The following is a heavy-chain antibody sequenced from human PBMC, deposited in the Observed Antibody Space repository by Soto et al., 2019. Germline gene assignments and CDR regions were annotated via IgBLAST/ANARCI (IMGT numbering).Heavy chain of an antibody. D-gene: IGHD5-18*01. CDR3: ARDRDKQLWFPYWFDP. J-gene: IGHJ5*02. Sequence: ASVKVSCTASGYTFTSYGISWVRQAPGQGLEWMGWISAYNGNTNYAQKLQGRVTMTTDTSTSTAYMELRSLRSDDTAVYYCARDRDKQLWFPYWFDPWGQGTLVTVSS. CDR2: ISAYNGNT. V-gene: IGHV1-18*01. CDR1: GYTFTSYG.